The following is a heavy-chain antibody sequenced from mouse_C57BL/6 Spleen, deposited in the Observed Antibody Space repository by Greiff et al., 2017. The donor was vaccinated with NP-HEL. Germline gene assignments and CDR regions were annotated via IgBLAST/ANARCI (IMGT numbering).Heavy chain of an antibody. CDR1: VYTFTSYW. J-gene: IGHJ3*01. D-gene: IGHD2-5*01. V-gene: IGHV1-7*01. CDR2: INPSSGYT. CDR3: ARLGSNYVAWFAY. Sequence: VQLQQSGAELAKPWASVKLSFKASVYTFTSYWMHWVKQRPGQGLEWIGYINPSSGYTKYNQKFKDKATLTADKSSSTAYMQLSSLTYEDSAVYYCARLGSNYVAWFAYWGQGTLVTVSA.